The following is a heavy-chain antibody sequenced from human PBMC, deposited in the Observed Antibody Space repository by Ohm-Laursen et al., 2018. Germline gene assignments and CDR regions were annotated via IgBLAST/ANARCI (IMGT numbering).Heavy chain of an antibody. Sequence: SETLSLTCGVYGGSFSGYYWSWIRQPPGKGLEWIGEINHSGSTNYNPSLKSRVTISVDTSKNQFSLKLSSVTAADTAVYYCARHPDYRSDRWFDPWGQGTLVSVSS. CDR1: GGSFSGYY. D-gene: IGHD6-25*01. CDR3: ARHPDYRSDRWFDP. J-gene: IGHJ5*02. V-gene: IGHV4-34*01. CDR2: INHSGST.